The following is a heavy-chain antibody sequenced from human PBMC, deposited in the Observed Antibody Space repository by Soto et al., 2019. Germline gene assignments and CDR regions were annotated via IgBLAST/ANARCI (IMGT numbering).Heavy chain of an antibody. J-gene: IGHJ6*02. Sequence: SETLSLTCTVSGGSISSYYWSWIRQPPGKGLEWIGYIYYSGSTNYNPSLKSRVTISVDTSKNQFSLKLSSVTAADTAVYYCARDRGYSGSYYVNYYYYGMDVWGQGTTVTAP. CDR2: IYYSGST. D-gene: IGHD1-26*01. CDR1: GGSISSYY. CDR3: ARDRGYSGSYYVNYYYYGMDV. V-gene: IGHV4-59*01.